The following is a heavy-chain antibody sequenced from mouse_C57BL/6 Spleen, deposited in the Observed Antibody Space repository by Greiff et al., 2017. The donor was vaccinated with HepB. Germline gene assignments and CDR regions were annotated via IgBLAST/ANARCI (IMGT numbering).Heavy chain of an antibody. V-gene: IGHV1-22*01. Sequence: EVQLVESGPELVKPGASVKMSCKASGYTFTDYHMHWVKQSHGKSLEWIGYINPNNGGTSYNQKFKGKATLTVTTSSSTAYMELRSLTSEDSAVYYCARSLYYEGYVDVWGKGTTVTVSS. J-gene: IGHJ1*03. CDR1: GYTFTDYH. CDR2: INPNNGGT. CDR3: ARSLYYEGYVDV. D-gene: IGHD1-1*01.